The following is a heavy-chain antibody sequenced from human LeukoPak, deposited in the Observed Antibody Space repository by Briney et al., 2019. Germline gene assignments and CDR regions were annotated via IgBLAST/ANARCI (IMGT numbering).Heavy chain of an antibody. Sequence: GASVKVSCKASGYTFTGYYTHWVRQAPGQGLEWMGWINPNSGGTNYAQKFQGRVTMTRDTSISTAYMELSRLRSDDTAVYYCARAPDYGYHRDAFDIWGQGTMVTVSS. D-gene: IGHD5-18*01. CDR3: ARAPDYGYHRDAFDI. V-gene: IGHV1-2*02. CDR2: INPNSGGT. CDR1: GYTFTGYY. J-gene: IGHJ3*02.